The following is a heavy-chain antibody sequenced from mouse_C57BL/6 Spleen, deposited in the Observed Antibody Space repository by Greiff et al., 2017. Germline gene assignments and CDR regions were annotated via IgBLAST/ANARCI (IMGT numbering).Heavy chain of an antibody. J-gene: IGHJ1*03. CDR2: IHPSDSDT. D-gene: IGHD2-5*01. Sequence: QVQLQQPGAELVKPGASVKVSCKASGYTFTSYWMHWVKQRPGQGLEWIGRIHPSDSDTNYKQKFKGKATLTVDKSSSTAYMQLSSLTSEDSAVYYCARGYSNRGYFDVWGTGTTVTVSS. CDR3: ARGYSNRGYFDV. CDR1: GYTFTSYW. V-gene: IGHV1-74*01.